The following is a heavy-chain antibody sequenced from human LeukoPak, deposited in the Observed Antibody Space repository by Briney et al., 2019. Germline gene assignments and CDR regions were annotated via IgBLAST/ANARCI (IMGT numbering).Heavy chain of an antibody. CDR2: IRYDGSKK. CDR3: AKERDTAMVTIDY. V-gene: IGHV3-30*02. CDR1: GFTFSSYG. J-gene: IGHJ4*02. D-gene: IGHD5-18*01. Sequence: GGSLRLSCAASGFTFSSYGVHWVRQAPGKGQEWVAFIRYDGSKKYYADSVKGRFTISRDNSKNTLYLQMNGLRAEDTAVYYCAKERDTAMVTIDYWGQGTLVTVSS.